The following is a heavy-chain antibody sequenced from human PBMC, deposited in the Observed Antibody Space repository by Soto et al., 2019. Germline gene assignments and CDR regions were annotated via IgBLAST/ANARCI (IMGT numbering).Heavy chain of an antibody. Sequence: SSETLSLTCAVYGGSFSGYYWSWIRQPPGKGLEWIGEINHSGSTNYNPSLKSRVTISVDTSKNQFSLKLSSVTAADTAVYYCARHGIVTTLYYYYYGLDVWGQGTTVTVSS. D-gene: IGHD5-12*01. V-gene: IGHV4-34*01. CDR1: GGSFSGYY. J-gene: IGHJ6*02. CDR3: ARHGIVTTLYYYYYGLDV. CDR2: INHSGST.